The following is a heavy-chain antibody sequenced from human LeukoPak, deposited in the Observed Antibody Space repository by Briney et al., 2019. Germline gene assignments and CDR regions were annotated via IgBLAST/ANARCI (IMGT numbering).Heavy chain of an antibody. CDR2: ISSSSSYK. J-gene: IGHJ5*02. V-gene: IGHV3-21*01. D-gene: IGHD1-1*01. CDR1: GFTFSSYS. CDR3: ARVLEASTFDP. Sequence: PGGSLRLSCAASGFTFSSYSMNWVRQAPGKGLEWVSSISSSSSYKYHADSMKGRFTISRDNAKKSVYLQMNSLRAEDTAVYYCARVLEASTFDPWGQGTLVTVSS.